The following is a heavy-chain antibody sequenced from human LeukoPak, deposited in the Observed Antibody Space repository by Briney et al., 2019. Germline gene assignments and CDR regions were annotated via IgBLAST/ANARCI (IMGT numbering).Heavy chain of an antibody. V-gene: IGHV3-23*01. J-gene: IGHJ6*02. CDR2: IGGNGGGT. CDR1: GFTFSNYA. Sequence: GGSLRLSCAASGFTFSNYAMNWVRQAPGKGLEWVSAIGGNGGGTYYADSVKGRFTISRDSSKNTLFLQINILRADDTAVYYCAKAEESGYTHYGMDVWGQGTTVTVSS. D-gene: IGHD5-18*01. CDR3: AKAEESGYTHYGMDV.